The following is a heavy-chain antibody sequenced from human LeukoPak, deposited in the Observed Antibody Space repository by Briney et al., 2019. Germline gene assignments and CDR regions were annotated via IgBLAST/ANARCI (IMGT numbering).Heavy chain of an antibody. V-gene: IGHV4-4*07. CDR2: IYTSGST. CDR3: ARVTYDSSGYYPTITNYYFDY. J-gene: IGHJ4*02. Sequence: SETLSLTCTVSGGSISSYYWSWIRQPAGKGLEWIGRIYTSGSTNYNPSLKSRVTMSVDTSKNQFSLKLSSVTAADTAVYYRARVTYDSSGYYPTITNYYFDYWGQGTLVTVSS. D-gene: IGHD3-22*01. CDR1: GGSISSYY.